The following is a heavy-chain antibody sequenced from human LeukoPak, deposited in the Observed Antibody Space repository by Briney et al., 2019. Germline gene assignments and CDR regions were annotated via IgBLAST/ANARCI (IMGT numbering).Heavy chain of an antibody. Sequence: SETLSLTCGVYGGAFNAYYWSWIRQPPGKGLEWIVEINHSGSINYNPSLKSLVTISVDTSKSQFSLKLSSVSAADTAVYYCARGRRQSPPQYAENWFDPWGQGTLVTVSS. CDR2: INHSGSI. J-gene: IGHJ5*02. CDR1: GGAFNAYY. V-gene: IGHV4-34*01. D-gene: IGHD2-8*01. CDR3: ARGRRQSPPQYAENWFDP.